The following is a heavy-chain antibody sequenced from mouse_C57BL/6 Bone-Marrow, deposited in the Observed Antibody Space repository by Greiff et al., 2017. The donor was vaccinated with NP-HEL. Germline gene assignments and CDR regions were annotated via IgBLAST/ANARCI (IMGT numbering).Heavy chain of an antibody. CDR3: TSKRDYAMDY. CDR2: IDPETGGT. V-gene: IGHV1-15*01. J-gene: IGHJ4*01. Sequence: VKLMESGAELVRPGASVTLSCKASGYTFTDYEMHWVKQTPVHGLEWIGAIDPETGGTAYNQKFKGKAILTADKSSTTAYMELRSLTSEDSAVYYCTSKRDYAMDYWGQGTSVTVSS. CDR1: GYTFTDYE.